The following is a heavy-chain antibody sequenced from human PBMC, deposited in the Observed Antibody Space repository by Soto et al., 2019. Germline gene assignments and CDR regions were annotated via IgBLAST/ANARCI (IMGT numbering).Heavy chain of an antibody. CDR3: ARNDYGDYSATLPFQH. D-gene: IGHD4-17*01. CDR2: IYNNGRT. CDR1: GGSISNYY. J-gene: IGHJ1*01. V-gene: IGHV4-59*01. Sequence: SETLSLTCTVSGGSISNYYCSWVRQPPGKGLEWIGYIYNNGRTTYNPSLKSRVTISVDTSKNQFSLKLSSVTAADTAVYYCARNDYGDYSATLPFQHWGHGTVVTVSS.